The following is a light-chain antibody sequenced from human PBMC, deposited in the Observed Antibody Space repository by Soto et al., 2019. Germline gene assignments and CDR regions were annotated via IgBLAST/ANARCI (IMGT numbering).Light chain of an antibody. J-gene: IGKJ5*01. CDR2: GAS. CDR3: QQYSDLPMT. Sequence: EIVLTQSPDTLSLSPGETATLSCRASQTVIHNYLAWHQQKPGQAPRLLIYGASRRATGIPDRFSGSASGTDFTLTISRLEPEDFAVYFCQQYSDLPMTFGQGTRLEIK. CDR1: QTVIHNY. V-gene: IGKV3-20*01.